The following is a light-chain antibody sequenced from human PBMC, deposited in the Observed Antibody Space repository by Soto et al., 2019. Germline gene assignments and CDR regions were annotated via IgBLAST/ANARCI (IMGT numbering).Light chain of an antibody. CDR3: LQRSNWPYT. V-gene: IGKV3-11*01. J-gene: IGKJ2*01. Sequence: EIVLTQSPATLSLSPGERATLSCRASQSVGTYLAWYQQKPGQALRLLISAASNRATGIPARFSGSGSGTDFTLTISSLEPEDFAVYYCLQRSNWPYTFGQGTEVEIK. CDR1: QSVGTY. CDR2: AAS.